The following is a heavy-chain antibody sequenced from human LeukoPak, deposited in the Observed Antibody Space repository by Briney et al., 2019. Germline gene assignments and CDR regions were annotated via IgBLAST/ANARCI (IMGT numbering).Heavy chain of an antibody. Sequence: PGGSLRLSCAASGFTFSSYSMNWVRQAPGKGLERVSSISSSSSYIYYADSVKGRFTISRDNAKNSLYLHMNSLRAEDTAVYYCARDREYQLLQTTVTTYYFDYWGQGTLVTVSS. CDR1: GFTFSSYS. V-gene: IGHV3-21*01. D-gene: IGHD4-11*01. J-gene: IGHJ4*02. CDR2: ISSSSSYI. CDR3: ARDREYQLLQTTVTTYYFDY.